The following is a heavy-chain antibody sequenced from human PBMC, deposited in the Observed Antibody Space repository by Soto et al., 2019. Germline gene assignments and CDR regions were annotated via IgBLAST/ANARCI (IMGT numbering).Heavy chain of an antibody. J-gene: IGHJ6*03. D-gene: IGHD6-6*01. CDR2: MNPNSGNT. CDR1: GYTFTSYD. Sequence: GESLKISCKASGYTFTSYDINWVRQATGQGLEWMGWMNPNSGNTGYAQKFQGRVTMTRNTSISTAYMELSSLRSEDTAVYYCARGGIGSRVSYYYYYMDVWGKGTTVTVSS. CDR3: ARGGIGSRVSYYYYYMDV. V-gene: IGHV1-8*01.